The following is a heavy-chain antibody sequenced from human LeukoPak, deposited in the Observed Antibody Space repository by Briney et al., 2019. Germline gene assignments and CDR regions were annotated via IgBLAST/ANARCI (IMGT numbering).Heavy chain of an antibody. CDR3: ARGGWNKFDY. Sequence: KASETLSLTCTVSGGSISSSSYYWGWIRQPPGKGLEWIGSIYYSGSTYYNPSLKSRVTISVDTSKNQFSLKLSSVTAADTAVYYCARGGWNKFDYWGQGTLVTVSS. D-gene: IGHD3-22*01. CDR2: IYYSGST. CDR1: GGSISSSSYY. V-gene: IGHV4-39*07. J-gene: IGHJ4*02.